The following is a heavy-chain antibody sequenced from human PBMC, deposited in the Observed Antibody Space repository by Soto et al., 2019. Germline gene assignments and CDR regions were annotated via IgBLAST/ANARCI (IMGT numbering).Heavy chain of an antibody. Sequence: EVQLVESGGGLVKPGGSLGLSCAASGFTFSNAWMNWVRQAPGKGLEWVGRIKSKTDGGTTDYAAPVKGRFTISRDDSKNTLYLQMNSLKTEDTAVYYCTTYYDFWSGYQNLYYYYGMDVWGQGTTVTVSS. CDR3: TTYYDFWSGYQNLYYYYGMDV. V-gene: IGHV3-15*07. CDR1: GFTFSNAW. D-gene: IGHD3-3*01. J-gene: IGHJ6*02. CDR2: IKSKTDGGTT.